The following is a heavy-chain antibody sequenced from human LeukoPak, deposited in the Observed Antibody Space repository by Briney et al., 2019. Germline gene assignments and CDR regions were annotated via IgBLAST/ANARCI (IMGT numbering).Heavy chain of an antibody. D-gene: IGHD5-24*01. V-gene: IGHV1-69*05. CDR3: ARVRGLQGNYYYMDV. CDR2: IIPIFGTA. CDR1: GGTFSSYA. Sequence: ASVKVSCKASGGTFSSYAISWVRQAPGQGLEWMGGIIPIFGTANYAQKFQGRVTMTRDTSISTAYMELSRLRSDDTAVYYCARVRGLQGNYYYMDVWGKGTTVTVSS. J-gene: IGHJ6*03.